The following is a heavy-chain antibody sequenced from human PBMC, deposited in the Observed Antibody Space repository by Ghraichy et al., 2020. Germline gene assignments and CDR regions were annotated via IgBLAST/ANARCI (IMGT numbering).Heavy chain of an antibody. CDR3: ASAISGWYPFDY. Sequence: LSLTCAASGFTFSSYGMYWVRKAQGKGLEWVAVIWYDGSNKYYADAVKGRFTISRDNSKNKLYLQMNSLRAEDTAVYYCASAISGWYPFDYWGQGTLVTVSS. J-gene: IGHJ4*02. D-gene: IGHD6-19*01. V-gene: IGHV3-33*01. CDR2: IWYDGSNK. CDR1: GFTFSSYG.